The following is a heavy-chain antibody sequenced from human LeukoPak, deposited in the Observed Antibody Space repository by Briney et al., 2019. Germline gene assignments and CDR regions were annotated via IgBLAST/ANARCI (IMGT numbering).Heavy chain of an antibody. CDR1: GFTFSSYA. J-gene: IGHJ4*02. CDR2: ISGSGGST. V-gene: IGHV3-23*01. Sequence: PGGSLRLSCAASGFTFSSYAMNWVRQAPGKGLEWVSGISGSGGSTYYADSVRGRFTISRDHSKNTLYLQMNSLRAEDTAVYYCARYHQGFDDYWGLGTLVTVSS. D-gene: IGHD3-9*01. CDR3: ARYHQGFDDY.